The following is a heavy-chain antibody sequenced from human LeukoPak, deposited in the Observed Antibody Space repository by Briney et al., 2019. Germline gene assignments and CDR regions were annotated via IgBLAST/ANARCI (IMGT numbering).Heavy chain of an antibody. J-gene: IGHJ4*02. CDR3: ATPRRLLYDSSGYRFDY. CDR1: GGTFSSYA. CDR2: IIPILGIA. V-gene: IGHV1-69*04. D-gene: IGHD3-22*01. Sequence: WASVKVSCKASGGTFSSYAISWVRQAPGQGLEWMARIIPILGIANYAQKFQGRVTITADKSTSTAYMELSSLRSEDTAVYYCATPRRLLYDSSGYRFDYWGQGTLVTVSS.